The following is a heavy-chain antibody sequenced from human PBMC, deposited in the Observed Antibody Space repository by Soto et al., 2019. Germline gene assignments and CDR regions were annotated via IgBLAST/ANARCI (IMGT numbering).Heavy chain of an antibody. Sequence: GASVKVSCKASGYTFTSYDINWVRQATGQGLEWMGWMNPNSGNTGYAQKFQGRVTMTRNTSISTAYMELSSLRSEDTAVYYCARGPRSSYRIMITFGGVFRWGQGTVVTVSS. CDR3: ARGPRSSYRIMITFGGVFR. CDR1: GYTFTSYD. J-gene: IGHJ4*02. V-gene: IGHV1-8*01. CDR2: MNPNSGNT. D-gene: IGHD3-16*01.